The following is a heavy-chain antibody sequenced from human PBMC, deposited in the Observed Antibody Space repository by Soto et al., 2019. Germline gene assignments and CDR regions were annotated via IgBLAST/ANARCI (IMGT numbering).Heavy chain of an antibody. V-gene: IGHV3-23*01. D-gene: IGHD3-22*01. CDR2: ISGSGGST. CDR3: AKDLMTVVTITNTFFYY. J-gene: IGHJ4*02. Sequence: GGSLRLSCAASGFTFSSYAMSWVRQAPGKGLEWVSAISGSGGSTYYADSVKGRFTISRDNSKNTLYLQMNSLRAEDTAVYYCAKDLMTVVTITNTFFYYWGQGTLGTVSS. CDR1: GFTFSSYA.